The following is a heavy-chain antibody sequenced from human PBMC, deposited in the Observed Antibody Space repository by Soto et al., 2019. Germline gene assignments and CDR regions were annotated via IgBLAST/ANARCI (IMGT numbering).Heavy chain of an antibody. J-gene: IGHJ5*02. D-gene: IGHD6-6*01. Sequence: QVQLQESGPGLVKPSQTLSLTCTVSGGSISSGDYYWSWIRQPPGKGLEWIGYIYYSGSTFYNPSLKSRVTRSVDTSKNQSPLKLSSVPAADTAVYYCARERPDGARLDPWGQGTLVTVSS. CDR2: IYYSGST. V-gene: IGHV4-30-4*01. CDR1: GGSISSGDYY. CDR3: ARERPDGARLDP.